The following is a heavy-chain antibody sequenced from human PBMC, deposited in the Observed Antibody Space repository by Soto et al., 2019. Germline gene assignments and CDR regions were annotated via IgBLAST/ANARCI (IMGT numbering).Heavy chain of an antibody. CDR1: GGSMYSSNW. J-gene: IGHJ4*02. D-gene: IGHD1-7*01. CDR3: ASLGTTLPSFDS. CDR2: IFHSGAA. V-gene: IGHV4-4*02. Sequence: QVQLQESGPRLVEPSGTLSLTCAVSGGSMYSSNWWSWVRQPPGKGLEWIGQIFHSGAANYNLSLKSLVTISLDKSENQFSLKMSSVTAADTAVYYCASLGTTLPSFDSWGQGTLVTVSS.